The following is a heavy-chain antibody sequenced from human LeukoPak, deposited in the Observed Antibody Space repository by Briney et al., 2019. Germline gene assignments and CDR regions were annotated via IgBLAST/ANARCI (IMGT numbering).Heavy chain of an antibody. V-gene: IGHV1-2*02. Sequence: ASVKVSCKASGYTFTGYYMHWVRQAPGQGLEWMRWINPNSGGTNYAQKFQGRVTMTRDTSISTAYMELSRLRSDDTAVYYCARDNHYYDSSGFSLGIDYSGQGTLVTVSS. J-gene: IGHJ4*02. CDR2: INPNSGGT. CDR1: GYTFTGYY. CDR3: ARDNHYYDSSGFSLGIDY. D-gene: IGHD3-22*01.